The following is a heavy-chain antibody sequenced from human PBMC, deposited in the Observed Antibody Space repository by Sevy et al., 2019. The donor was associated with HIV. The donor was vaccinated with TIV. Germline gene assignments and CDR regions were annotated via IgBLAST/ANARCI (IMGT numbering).Heavy chain of an antibody. D-gene: IGHD3-22*01. J-gene: IGHJ4*02. CDR2: IKQDMSEK. V-gene: IGHV3-7*01. CDR3: ARAQQVTMLVVIGGLYFDF. CDR1: GFTFSSYW. Sequence: GSLRLSCAASGFTFSSYWMTWVRQAPGKGLEWVADIKQDMSEKYYADSVKGRFTISRDNARNSLYLQMESLRAEDTAVYYCARAQQVTMLVVIGGLYFDFWAQGTLVTVSS.